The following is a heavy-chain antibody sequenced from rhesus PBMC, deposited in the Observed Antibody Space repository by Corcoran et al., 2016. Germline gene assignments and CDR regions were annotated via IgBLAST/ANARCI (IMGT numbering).Heavy chain of an antibody. D-gene: IGHD6-25*01. J-gene: IGHJ4*01. CDR2: IYGSGSST. CDR1: GGSISSSY. Sequence: QLQLQESGPGLVKPSETLSVTCAVSGGSISSSYWSWIRQAPGKGLEWIGYIYGSGSSTNYNPSLKSRVTLSVDTSKNQLSLKLSSVTTADTAVYYCARFRGRQLSDWGQGVLVTVSS. V-gene: IGHV4-169*01. CDR3: ARFRGRQLSD.